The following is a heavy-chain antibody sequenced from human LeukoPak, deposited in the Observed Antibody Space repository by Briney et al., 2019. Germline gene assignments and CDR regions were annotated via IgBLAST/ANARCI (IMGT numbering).Heavy chain of an antibody. CDR1: GGSISSGGYS. Sequence: PSQTLSLTCAVSGGSISSGGYSWSWIRQPPGKGLEWIGYIYHSGSTYYNPSLKSRVTISVDRSKNQFSPKLSSVTAADTAVYYCARARDGYKSGAPTNWFDPWGQGTLVTVSS. CDR3: ARARDGYKSGAPTNWFDP. D-gene: IGHD5-24*01. CDR2: IYHSGST. J-gene: IGHJ5*02. V-gene: IGHV4-30-2*01.